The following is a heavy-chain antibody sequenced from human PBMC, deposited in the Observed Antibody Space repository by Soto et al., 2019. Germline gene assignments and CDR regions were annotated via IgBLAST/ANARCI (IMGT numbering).Heavy chain of an antibody. Sequence: SVSNAWMNWVRQAPGKGLEWVGRIKSKTDGGTTDYAAPVKGRFTISRDDSKNTLYLQMNSLKTEDTAVYYCTTGYSYGGFDYWGQGNLVTVSS. V-gene: IGHV3-15*07. CDR3: TTGYSYGGFDY. CDR2: IKSKTDGGTT. D-gene: IGHD5-18*01. CDR1: SVSNAW. J-gene: IGHJ4*02.